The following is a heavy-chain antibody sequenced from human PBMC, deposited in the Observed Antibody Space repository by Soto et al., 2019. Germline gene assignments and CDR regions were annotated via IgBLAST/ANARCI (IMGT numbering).Heavy chain of an antibody. D-gene: IGHD3-10*01. CDR2: IYHSGST. CDR3: ASLWFGEFSNWFDP. J-gene: IGHJ5*02. CDR1: GGSISSSNW. Sequence: QVRLQESGPGLVKPSGTLSLTCAVSGGSISSSNWWSWVRQPPGKGLEWIGEIYHSGSTNYNPSLKSRVTISVDKSKNQFSLKLSSVTAADTAVYYCASLWFGEFSNWFDPWGQGTLVTVSS. V-gene: IGHV4-4*02.